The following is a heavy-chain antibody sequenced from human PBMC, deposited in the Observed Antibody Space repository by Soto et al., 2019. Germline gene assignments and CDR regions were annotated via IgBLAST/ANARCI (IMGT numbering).Heavy chain of an antibody. CDR3: ATSFGSGSRAFDY. V-gene: IGHV1-69*02. CDR1: GGTFSSYT. Sequence: WASVKVSCKASGGTFSSYTISWVRQAPGQGLEWMGRIIPILGIANYAQKFQGRVTITADKSTSTAYMVLSSLRSEDTAIYYCATSFGSGSRAFDYWGQGALVTVSS. CDR2: IIPILGIA. J-gene: IGHJ4*02. D-gene: IGHD3-10*01.